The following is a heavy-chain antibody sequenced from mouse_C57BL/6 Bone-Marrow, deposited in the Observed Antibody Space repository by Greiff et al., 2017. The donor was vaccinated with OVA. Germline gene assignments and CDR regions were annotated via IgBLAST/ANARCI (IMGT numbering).Heavy chain of an antibody. J-gene: IGHJ3*01. V-gene: IGHV1-64*01. CDR1: GYTFTSYW. CDR3: AREDDGYYGNGFAY. D-gene: IGHD2-3*01. CDR2: IHPNSGST. Sequence: QVQLQQPGAELVKPGASVKLSCKASGYTFTSYWMHWVKQRPGQGLEWIGMIHPNSGSTNYNEKFKSKATLTVDKSSSTAYMQLSSLTSEDSAVYYCAREDDGYYGNGFAYWGQGTLVTVSA.